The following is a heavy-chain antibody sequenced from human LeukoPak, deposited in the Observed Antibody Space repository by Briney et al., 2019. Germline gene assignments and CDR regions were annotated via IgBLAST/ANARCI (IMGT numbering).Heavy chain of an antibody. J-gene: IGHJ4*02. CDR3: ARALRGGGSKEFDY. V-gene: IGHV3-20*04. D-gene: IGHD3-10*01. Sequence: GGSLRLSCAASGFTFSSYSMNWVRQAPGKGLEWVSGINWNGGSTGYADSVKGRFTISRDNAKNSLYLQMNSLRAEDTALYYCARALRGGGSKEFDYWGQGTLVTVSS. CDR1: GFTFSSYS. CDR2: INWNGGST.